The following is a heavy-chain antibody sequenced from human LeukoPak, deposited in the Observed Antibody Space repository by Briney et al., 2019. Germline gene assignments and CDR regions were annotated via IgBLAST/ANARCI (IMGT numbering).Heavy chain of an antibody. CDR2: ISYDGINK. D-gene: IGHD6-13*01. J-gene: IGHJ4*02. CDR3: AREEQQLVTLFDY. CDR1: GFTFSSYG. Sequence: GGSLRHSCAASGFTFSSYGMHWVRQAPGKGLEWVAVISYDGINKYYADSVKGRFTISRDNSKNTLYLQMNSLRAEDTAVYYCAREEQQLVTLFDYWGQGTLVTVSS. V-gene: IGHV3-30*03.